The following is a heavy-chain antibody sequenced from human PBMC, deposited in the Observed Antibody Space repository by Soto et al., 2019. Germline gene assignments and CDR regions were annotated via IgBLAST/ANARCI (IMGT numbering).Heavy chain of an antibody. CDR3: ARARGGDYVDY. CDR2: IYYTGST. D-gene: IGHD3-16*01. J-gene: IGHJ4*02. CDR1: GGSISRGGYY. V-gene: IGHV4-31*03. Sequence: QVQLQESGPGLVKPSQTLSLTCTVSGGSISRGGYYWTWIRQHPGKGLEWVGYIYYTGSTYYNPSLKSRVSISVDTSKNPFSLRLSSVTAADTAVYYCARARGGDYVDYWGQGTLVTVSS.